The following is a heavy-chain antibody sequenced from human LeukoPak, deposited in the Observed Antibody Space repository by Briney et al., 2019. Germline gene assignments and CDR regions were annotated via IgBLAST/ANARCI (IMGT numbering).Heavy chain of an antibody. CDR2: ISSSGSTI. J-gene: IGHJ4*02. D-gene: IGHD5-12*01. Sequence: PGGSLRLSCAASGFTFGDYNMSWIRQAPGKGLEWVSYISSSGSTIYYADSVKGRFTISRDNAKNSLYLQMNSLRAEDTAVYYCARQRGYSGYDPIDYWGQGTLVTVSS. V-gene: IGHV3-11*01. CDR3: ARQRGYSGYDPIDY. CDR1: GFTFGDYN.